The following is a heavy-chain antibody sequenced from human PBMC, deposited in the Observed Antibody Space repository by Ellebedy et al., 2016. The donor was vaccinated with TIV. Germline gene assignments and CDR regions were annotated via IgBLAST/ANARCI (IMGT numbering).Heavy chain of an antibody. J-gene: IGHJ4*02. V-gene: IGHV3-66*01. CDR2: MYSGGST. CDR1: GFTVSSNY. CDR3: ARGMTRDGYNPPDY. Sequence: GESLKISCAASGFTVSSNYMSWVRQAPGKGLEWVSIMYSGGSTYYADSVKGRFTISRDNSKNTLYLQMNSLRAEDTAVYYCARGMTRDGYNPPDYWGQGTLVTVSS. D-gene: IGHD5-24*01.